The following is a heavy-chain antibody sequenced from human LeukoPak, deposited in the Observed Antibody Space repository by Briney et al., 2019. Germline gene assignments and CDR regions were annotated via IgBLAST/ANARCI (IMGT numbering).Heavy chain of an antibody. V-gene: IGHV3-9*01. CDR1: GFTFDDYA. CDR2: ISWNSGSI. J-gene: IGHJ6*02. D-gene: IGHD2-2*01. CDR3: ASRYQGDNYGMVV. Sequence: GGSLRLSCAASGFTFDDYAMHWVRQAPGKGLEWVSGISWNSGSIGYADSVKGRFTISRDNAKNSLYLQMNNVTVEDTAVYYCASRYQGDNYGMVVWGQGTTVTVSS.